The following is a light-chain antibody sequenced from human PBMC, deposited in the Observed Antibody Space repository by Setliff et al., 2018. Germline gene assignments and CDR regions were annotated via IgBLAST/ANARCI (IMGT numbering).Light chain of an antibody. Sequence: QSVLTQAASVSGSPGQSVTISCTGSSSDVGGYDYVSWYQHHPGRAPKFIIYDVRYRPSGVSNRFSGSKSGNTASLTISGLQAEDEADYYCSSYTSSSTPVVFGGGTKVTVL. V-gene: IGLV2-14*03. CDR1: SSDVGGYDY. CDR2: DVR. J-gene: IGLJ2*01. CDR3: SSYTSSSTPVV.